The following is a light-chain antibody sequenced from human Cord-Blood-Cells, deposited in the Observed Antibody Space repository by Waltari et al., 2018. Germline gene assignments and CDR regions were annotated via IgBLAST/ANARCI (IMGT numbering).Light chain of an antibody. CDR1: SSDVGGYNY. Sequence: QSALTQPASVSGSPGQSITIACTGTSSDVGGYNYVSWYQQHPGKAPKRMIYDVSNRPSVFSNRFAVSRSGNTASLTLSGLQAEDEADYYCSSYTSSSTLVFGTGTKVTVL. J-gene: IGLJ1*01. CDR3: SSYTSSSTLV. V-gene: IGLV2-14*01. CDR2: DVS.